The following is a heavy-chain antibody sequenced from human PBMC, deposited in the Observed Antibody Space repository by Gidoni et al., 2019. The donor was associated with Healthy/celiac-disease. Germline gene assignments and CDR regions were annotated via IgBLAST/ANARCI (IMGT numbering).Heavy chain of an antibody. CDR1: GFTFDDYA. D-gene: IGHD4-4*01. CDR3: AKDFYSNYVGTFDY. J-gene: IGHJ4*02. CDR2: ISWNSGSI. V-gene: IGHV3-9*01. Sequence: EVQLVESGGGLVQPGRSLRLSCAASGFTFDDYAMHWVRQAPGKGLEWVSGISWNSGSIGYADSVKGRFTISRDNAKNSLYLQMNSLRAEDTALYYCAKDFYSNYVGTFDYWGQGTLVTVSS.